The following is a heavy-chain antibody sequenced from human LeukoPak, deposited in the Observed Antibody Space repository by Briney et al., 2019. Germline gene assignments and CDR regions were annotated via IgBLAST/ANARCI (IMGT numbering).Heavy chain of an antibody. J-gene: IGHJ3*02. V-gene: IGHV4-34*01. CDR3: ARGIPNAFDI. Sequence: SETLSLTCAVFCGSFNGYYWSWIRQPPGKGLEWIGEINHSGSTNYNPSLKSRVTISVDTSKNQFSLKLSSVTAADTTIYYCARGIPNAFDIWGQGTLVTVSS. CDR1: CGSFNGYY. CDR2: INHSGST.